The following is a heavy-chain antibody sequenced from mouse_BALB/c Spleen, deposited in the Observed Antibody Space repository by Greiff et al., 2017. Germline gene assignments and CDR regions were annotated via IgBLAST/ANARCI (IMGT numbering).Heavy chain of an antibody. J-gene: IGHJ4*01. CDR1: GYTFTSYW. CDR3: ARRSSIYYDYDRYAMDY. CDR2: IDPSDSYT. Sequence: QVQLQQPGAELVKPGASVKLSCKASGYTFTSYWMHWVKQRPGQGLEWIGEIDPSDSYTNYNQKFKGKATLTVDKSSSTAYMQLSSLTSEDSAVYYCARRSSIYYDYDRYAMDYWGQGTSVTVSS. D-gene: IGHD2-4*01. V-gene: IGHV1-69*02.